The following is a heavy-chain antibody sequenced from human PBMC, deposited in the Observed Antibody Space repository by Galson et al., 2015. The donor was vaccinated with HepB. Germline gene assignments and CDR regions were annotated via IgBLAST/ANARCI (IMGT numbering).Heavy chain of an antibody. CDR2: TYYRSKWYN. CDR3: ARGAGSGSPFDS. V-gene: IGHV6-1*01. J-gene: IGHJ5*01. D-gene: IGHD1-26*01. CDR1: GDSVSSNSAT. Sequence: CAISGDSVSSNSATWNWIRQSPSRGLEWLGRTYYRSKWYNDYAVSVKSRLTISPDTSKNQFSLQVNSVTPEDTALYYCARGAGSGSPFDSWGQGTLVTVSS.